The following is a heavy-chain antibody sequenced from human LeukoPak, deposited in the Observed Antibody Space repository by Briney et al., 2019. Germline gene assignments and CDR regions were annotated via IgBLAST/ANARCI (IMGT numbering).Heavy chain of an antibody. CDR3: AKDMHYGDGRWEFDP. Sequence: GGSLRLSCVASGFSFNTYAMTWVRQAPGKGLEWVSGMVGSGNTYYADSVKGRFTISRDNSRNTVFLQMNSLRVEDTAIYYRAKDMHYGDGRWEFDPWGQGTLVTVSS. CDR1: GFSFNTYA. J-gene: IGHJ5*02. V-gene: IGHV3-23*01. D-gene: IGHD4-17*01. CDR2: MVGSGNT.